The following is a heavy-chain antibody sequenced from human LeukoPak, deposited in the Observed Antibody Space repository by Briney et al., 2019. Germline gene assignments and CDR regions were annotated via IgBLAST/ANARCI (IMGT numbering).Heavy chain of an antibody. CDR2: IIPIFGTA. V-gene: IGHV1-69*05. CDR1: GGTFSSYA. Sequence: SVKVSCKASGGTFSSYAISWVRQAPGQGLEWMGRIIPIFGTANYAQKFQGRVTITTDESTSTAYMELSSLRSEDTAVYYCARCAHYYDSSGDIKYYFDYWGQGTPVTVSS. D-gene: IGHD3-22*01. CDR3: ARCAHYYDSSGDIKYYFDY. J-gene: IGHJ4*02.